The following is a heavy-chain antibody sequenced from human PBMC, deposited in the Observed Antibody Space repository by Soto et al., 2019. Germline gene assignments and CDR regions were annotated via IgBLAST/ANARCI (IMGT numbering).Heavy chain of an antibody. CDR1: GFTFSSYS. J-gene: IGHJ4*02. Sequence: EVQLVESGGGLVKPGGSLRLSCAASGFTFSSYSMNWVRQAPGKGLEWVSSISSSSSYIYYADSVKGRFTISRDNAKNSLYLQMNSLIAEDTAVYYCARDAFGGVSDYWGQGTLVNVSS. CDR2: ISSSSSYI. D-gene: IGHD3-16*01. V-gene: IGHV3-21*01. CDR3: ARDAFGGVSDY.